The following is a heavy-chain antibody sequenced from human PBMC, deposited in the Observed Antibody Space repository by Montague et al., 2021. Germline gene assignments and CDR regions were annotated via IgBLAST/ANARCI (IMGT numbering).Heavy chain of an antibody. J-gene: IGHJ5*02. Sequence: SETLSLTCTVSGDSISSKYSWSWVRQPLGKGLEWIGEIYHGTTSYSPSLKGRLTVSMDTSKNQFSLKLSSVTAADTAIYYCAVGSESAWELLHHWGQGILVTVSS. D-gene: IGHD1-26*01. CDR3: AVGSESAWELLHH. V-gene: IGHV4-4*02. CDR2: IYHGTT. CDR1: GDSISSKYS.